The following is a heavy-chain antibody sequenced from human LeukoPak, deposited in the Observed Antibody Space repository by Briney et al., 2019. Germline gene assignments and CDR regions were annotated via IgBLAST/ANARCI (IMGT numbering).Heavy chain of an antibody. V-gene: IGHV4-59*01. CDR1: GGSISNFY. D-gene: IGHD5-12*01. CDR2: IHYSGST. Sequence: PSETLSLTCSVFGGSISNFYWSWIRQPPGKGLEWIGYIHYSGSTNYNPSLKSRVTISVDMSKNQFSLKLTSVTAEDTAVYYCARALYSGYDYWGQGTLVTVSS. J-gene: IGHJ4*02. CDR3: ARALYSGYDY.